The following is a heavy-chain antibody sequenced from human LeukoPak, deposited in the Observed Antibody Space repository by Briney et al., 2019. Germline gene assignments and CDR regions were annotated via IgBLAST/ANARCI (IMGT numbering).Heavy chain of an antibody. CDR3: AREDGYCSGGSCYTWYYMDV. J-gene: IGHJ6*03. CDR2: VSSSSSLI. CDR1: GFTLNMYS. Sequence: PGGSLRLSCAASGFTLNMYSMNWARQAPGKGLEWVSYVSSSSSLIYYSDPVRGRFTISRDSATNSVSLQMNSLRVEDTAVYYCAREDGYCSGGSCYTWYYMDVWGKGTTVTVSS. V-gene: IGHV3-48*01. D-gene: IGHD2-15*01.